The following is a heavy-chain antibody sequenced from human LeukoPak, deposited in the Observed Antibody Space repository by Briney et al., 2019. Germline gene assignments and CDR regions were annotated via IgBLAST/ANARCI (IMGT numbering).Heavy chain of an antibody. CDR3: ARVIMVRGVIMTTQWSFDY. V-gene: IGHV3-11*05. D-gene: IGHD3-10*01. Sequence: GGSLRLSCAASGFTVSDYYMGWIRQAPGKGLEWVSYISSTTSYTNSADSVKGRFTISRDNAKNSLFLQINSLRAEDTAVYYCARVIMVRGVIMTTQWSFDYWGQGALVTVSS. J-gene: IGHJ4*02. CDR2: ISSTTSYT. CDR1: GFTVSDYY.